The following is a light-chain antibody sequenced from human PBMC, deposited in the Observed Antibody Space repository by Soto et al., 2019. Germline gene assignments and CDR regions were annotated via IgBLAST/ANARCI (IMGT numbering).Light chain of an antibody. J-gene: IGKJ4*01. V-gene: IGKV1-9*01. CDR2: DAS. CDR3: QQLNGYLELT. CDR1: QGISTY. Sequence: DIQLTQSPSVLSASVGDRVTITCRASQGISTYLAWYQQKLGKAPKLLIYDASTLQSGVPSRFSGSRSGTEFTLTISSLQPEDFATYYCQQLNGYLELTFGGGTKVDIK.